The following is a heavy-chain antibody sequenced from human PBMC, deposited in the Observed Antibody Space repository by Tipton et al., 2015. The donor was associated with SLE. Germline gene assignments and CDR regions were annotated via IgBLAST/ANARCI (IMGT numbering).Heavy chain of an antibody. V-gene: IGHV4-61*02. CDR2: IYTSGST. CDR1: GGSISSGSYY. CDR3: ARGPKGSGSYSDWYFDL. Sequence: TLSLTCTVSGGSISSGSYYWSWIRQPAGKGLEWIGRIYTSGSTNYNPSLKSRVTISVDTSKNQFSLKLSSVTAADTAVYYCARGPKGSGSYSDWYFDLWGRGTLVTVSS. D-gene: IGHD3-10*01. J-gene: IGHJ2*01.